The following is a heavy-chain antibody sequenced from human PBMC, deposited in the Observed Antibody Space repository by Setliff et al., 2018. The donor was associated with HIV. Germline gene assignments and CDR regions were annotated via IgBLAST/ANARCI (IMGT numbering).Heavy chain of an antibody. Sequence: ASVMVSCKVSGYTLTELSMHRVRQASGKGFEWMGRFDPEDGDTLYAHKFQGRVTMTEDTSTDTAYLELSGLKSDDTAVYYCATAKEVWLAEGGFDYWGQGTLVTVSS. V-gene: IGHV1-24*01. CDR1: GYTLTELS. D-gene: IGHD6-19*01. CDR2: FDPEDGDT. CDR3: ATAKEVWLAEGGFDY. J-gene: IGHJ4*02.